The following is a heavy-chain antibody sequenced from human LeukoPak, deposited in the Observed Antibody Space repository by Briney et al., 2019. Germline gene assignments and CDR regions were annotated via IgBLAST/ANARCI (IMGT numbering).Heavy chain of an antibody. D-gene: IGHD2/OR15-2a*01. CDR1: GGSISSYY. CDR3: ASVPNAGYFEWAQGIDV. J-gene: IGHJ6*02. Sequence: SETLSLTCTVSGGSISSYYWSWIRQPPGKGLEWIGYIYYSGSTNYNPSLKSRVTISVDTSKNQFSLKLSSVTAADTAVYYCASVPNAGYFEWAQGIDVWGQGTTVIVSS. V-gene: IGHV4-59*01. CDR2: IYYSGST.